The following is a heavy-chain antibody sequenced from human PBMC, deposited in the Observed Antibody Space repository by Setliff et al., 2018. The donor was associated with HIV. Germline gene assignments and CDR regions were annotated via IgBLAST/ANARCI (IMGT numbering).Heavy chain of an antibody. CDR2: IDHNGVT. V-gene: IGHV4-34*01. J-gene: IGHJ4*02. D-gene: IGHD3-22*01. Sequence: PSETLSLTCDLYGDSFSGFYWSWIRRPPGKGLEWVGHIDHNGVTAYSPSLKSRVTISVDMSKRQFSLKITSLTAADTAVYYCARDPHCFDRSGYFSWFYFDYWGQGKLVTVSS. CDR3: ARDPHCFDRSGYFSWFYFDY. CDR1: GDSFSGFY.